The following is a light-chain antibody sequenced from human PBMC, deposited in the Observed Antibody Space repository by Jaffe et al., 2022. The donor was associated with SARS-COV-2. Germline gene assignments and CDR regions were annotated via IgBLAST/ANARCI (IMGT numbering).Light chain of an antibody. CDR2: TAS. CDR3: QQYNDRPT. CDR1: QSVGTN. J-gene: IGKJ1*01. V-gene: IGKV3-15*01. Sequence: DIVMTQSPAALSVSPGEGVTLSCRASQSVGTNLAWYQQKPGQGPRLLIHTASTRATGVPARFSGSGSGTEFTLTISSLQSEDFAVYHCQQYNDRPTFGQGTKVEIK.